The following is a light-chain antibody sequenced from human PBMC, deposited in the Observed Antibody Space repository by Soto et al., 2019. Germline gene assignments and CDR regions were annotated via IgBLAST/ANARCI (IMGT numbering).Light chain of an antibody. CDR1: SSDVGGHDS. V-gene: IGLV2-14*01. J-gene: IGLJ1*01. CDR3: TSYTSASTYV. CDR2: NVS. Sequence: QSALTQPASVSGSPGQSIAISCTGTSSDVGGHDSVSWYQQHPGKAPKLMMYNVSNRPSGVSNRFSGSKSGNTASLTISGLLAEDEADYFCTSYTSASTYVFGAGTKLTVL.